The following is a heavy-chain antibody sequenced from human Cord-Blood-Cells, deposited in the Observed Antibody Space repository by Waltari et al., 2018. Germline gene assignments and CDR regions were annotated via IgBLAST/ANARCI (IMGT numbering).Heavy chain of an antibody. D-gene: IGHD2-2*02. J-gene: IGHJ3*02. V-gene: IGHV4-38-2*02. CDR2: IYHSVST. CDR3: ARDLHCSSTSCYTDDAFDI. Sequence: VQLQESGPGLVKPSETLSLTCTVSGYSISSGYYWGWIRQPHGQGLEWIGSIYHSVSTYYNPSLKSRVTISVDTSKNQFSLKLSSVTAADTAVYYCARDLHCSSTSCYTDDAFDIWGQGTMVTVSS. CDR1: GYSISSGYY.